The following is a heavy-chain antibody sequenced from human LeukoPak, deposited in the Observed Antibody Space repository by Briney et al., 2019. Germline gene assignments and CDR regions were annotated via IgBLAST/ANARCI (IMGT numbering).Heavy chain of an antibody. V-gene: IGHV3-33*01. D-gene: IGHD3-10*01. Sequence: GGSLRFSCAASGFTFSSYGMHWVRQAPGEGLEWVAVIWSDGSIEYYAVSVKGRFTISRDNSKNTLYLQINSLRAEDTAMYYCARDRGGTGSNFDYWDQGTLVTVSA. CDR2: IWSDGSIE. CDR3: ARDRGGTGSNFDY. J-gene: IGHJ4*02. CDR1: GFTFSSYG.